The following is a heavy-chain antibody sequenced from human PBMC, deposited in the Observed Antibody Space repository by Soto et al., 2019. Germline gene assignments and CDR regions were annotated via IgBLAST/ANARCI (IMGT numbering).Heavy chain of an antibody. CDR2: IYTSGST. D-gene: IGHD3-3*01. V-gene: IGHV4-4*07. CDR3: ARDGHAYYDFWSGSSYYYYGMDV. Sequence: PSETLSLTCTVSGGSISSYYWSWIRQPAGKGLEWIGRIYTSGSTNYNPSLKSRVTMSVDTSKNQFSLKLSSVTAADTAVYYCARDGHAYYDFWSGSSYYYYGMDVWGQGTTVT. J-gene: IGHJ6*02. CDR1: GGSISSYY.